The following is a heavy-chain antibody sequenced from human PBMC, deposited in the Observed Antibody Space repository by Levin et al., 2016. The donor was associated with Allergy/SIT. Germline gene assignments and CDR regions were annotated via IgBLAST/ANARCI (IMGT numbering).Heavy chain of an antibody. J-gene: IGHJ5*02. Sequence: ASVKVSCKASGYTFTSYAMHWVRQAPGQRLEWMGWINTGNGNTEYSQRFQGRVTITRDTSASTAYMELSSLRSEDTAVYYCARSVPSRALYGNRFDPWGQGTLVTVSS. CDR1: GYTFTSYA. V-gene: IGHV1-3*04. CDR2: INTGNGNT. D-gene: IGHD3-16*01. CDR3: ARSVPSRALYGNRFDP.